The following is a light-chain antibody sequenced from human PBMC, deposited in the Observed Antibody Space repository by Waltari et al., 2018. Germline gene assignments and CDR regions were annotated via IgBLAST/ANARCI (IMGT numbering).Light chain of an antibody. V-gene: IGKV3-11*01. CDR2: DAF. CDR3: QQRSNWPLT. Sequence: EIVLTQSPATLSLSPGERATLACRAIHSVNSYLAWYQQKPGQAPRLLIYDAFNRATGIPARFSGSGSGTDFTLTISSLEPEDFAVYYCQQRSNWPLTFGGGTKVEIK. J-gene: IGKJ4*01. CDR1: HSVNSY.